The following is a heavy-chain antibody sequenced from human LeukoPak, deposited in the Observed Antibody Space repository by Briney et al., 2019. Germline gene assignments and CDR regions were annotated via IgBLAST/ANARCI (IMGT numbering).Heavy chain of an antibody. Sequence: SETLSLTCGVSGTSFTSYYWSWIRQTPGKGLEWIGEVNHSGYTNMNPSLKSRVTISVDTSKNQFSLMMTSGTAADTAVYFCARMTTGHDYWGQGTLVTVSS. J-gene: IGHJ4*02. CDR3: ARMTTGHDY. D-gene: IGHD4-17*01. CDR1: GTSFTSYY. CDR2: VNHSGYT. V-gene: IGHV4-34*01.